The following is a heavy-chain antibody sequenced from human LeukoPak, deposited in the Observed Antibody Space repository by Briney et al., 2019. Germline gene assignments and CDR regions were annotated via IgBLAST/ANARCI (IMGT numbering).Heavy chain of an antibody. J-gene: IGHJ4*02. CDR3: ARDVASSGYYWD. CDR2: INPSGGSA. CDR1: GYTFTSYY. D-gene: IGHD3-22*01. V-gene: IGHV1-46*01. Sequence: ASVNVSCKASGYTFTSYYMHWVRQAPGQGLEWMGIINPSGGSASYAQKFQGRVTMTRDTSTSTVYMEVSSLSSEDTAVYYCARDVASSGYYWDWGQGTLVTVSS.